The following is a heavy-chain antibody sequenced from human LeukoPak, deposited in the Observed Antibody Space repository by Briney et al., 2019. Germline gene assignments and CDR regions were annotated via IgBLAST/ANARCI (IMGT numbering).Heavy chain of an antibody. CDR1: GFTFSSYA. CDR3: AKLLAVTNSYYFNY. J-gene: IGHJ4*02. V-gene: IGHV3-23*01. Sequence: GGSLRLSCAASGFTFSSYAMSCVRQAPGNGLEWVSTISGSGSGGSTYYADSVKGRFTISRDNSKDTLYLQMNSLRAEDTAVYYCAKLLAVTNSYYFNYWGQGTLVTVSS. CDR2: ISGSGSGGST. D-gene: IGHD6-19*01.